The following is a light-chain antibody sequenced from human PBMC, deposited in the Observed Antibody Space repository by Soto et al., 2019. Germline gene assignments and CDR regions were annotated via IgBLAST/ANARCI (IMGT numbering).Light chain of an antibody. V-gene: IGKV1-39*01. CDR1: QSISSY. CDR3: QQSYSTPPIT. CDR2: AAS. J-gene: IGKJ5*01. Sequence: DIQMTPSPSSLSASVVDRVTITCRASQSISSYLNWYQQKPGKAPKLLIYAASSLQSAVPSRFSGSGSGTEFTLTISSLQPEDFATYYCQQSYSTPPITFGQGTRLEI.